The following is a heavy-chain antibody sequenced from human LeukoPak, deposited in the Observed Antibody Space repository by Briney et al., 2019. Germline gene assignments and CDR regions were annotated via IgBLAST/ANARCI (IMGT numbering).Heavy chain of an antibody. CDR2: INWSSGSI. Sequence: GGSLRLSCAASGFTFDDYAMHWVRQAPGKGLEWVSGINWSSGSIGYADSVKGRFTISRDNAKNSLYLQMNSLRAEDTGVYYCAKDHYWSIDYWGRGTLVTVSS. D-gene: IGHD3-3*01. V-gene: IGHV3-9*01. CDR1: GFTFDDYA. CDR3: AKDHYWSIDY. J-gene: IGHJ4*02.